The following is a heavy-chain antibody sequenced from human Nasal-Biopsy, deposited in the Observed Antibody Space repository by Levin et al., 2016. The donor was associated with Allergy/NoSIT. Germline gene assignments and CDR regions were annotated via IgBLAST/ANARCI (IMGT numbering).Heavy chain of an antibody. CDR2: ISRSSSHI. CDR1: GFSFNDYG. D-gene: IGHD1-1*01. J-gene: IGHJ6*02. V-gene: IGHV3-21*01. Sequence: GESLKISCAASGFSFNDYGMNWVRQAPGKGLEWVSSISRSSSHIFYADSVKGRFTISRDNAKNSLYLQMNSLRAEDTAVYYCTGELQQLIILYHFGMDVWGQGTTVTVSS. CDR3: TGELQQLIILYHFGMDV.